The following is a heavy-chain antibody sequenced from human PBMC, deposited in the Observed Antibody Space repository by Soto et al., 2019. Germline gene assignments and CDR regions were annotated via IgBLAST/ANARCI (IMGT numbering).Heavy chain of an antibody. CDR2: INPSGGST. CDR3: ARETLGYCSSTSCRRGWFDP. V-gene: IGHV1-46*03. J-gene: IGHJ5*02. CDR1: GYTFTSYY. D-gene: IGHD2-2*01. Sequence: QVQLVQSGAEVKKPGASVKVSCKASGYTFTSYYMHWVRQAPGQGLEWMGIINPSGGSTSYAQKFQGRVTMTRDTSTNTVYMELSSLRSEDTAVYYCARETLGYCSSTSCRRGWFDPWGQGTLVTVSS.